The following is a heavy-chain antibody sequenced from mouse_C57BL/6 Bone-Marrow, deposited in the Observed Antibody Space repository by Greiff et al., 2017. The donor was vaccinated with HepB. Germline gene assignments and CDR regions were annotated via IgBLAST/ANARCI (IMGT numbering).Heavy chain of an antibody. J-gene: IGHJ3*01. Sequence: QVQLQQPGAELVRPGTSVKLSCKASGYTFTSYWMHWVKQRPGQGLEWIGVIDPSDSYTNYNQKFKGKATLTVDTSSSTAYMQLSSLTSEDSAVYYCAGTFMAYWGQGTLVTVSA. CDR1: GYTFTSYW. V-gene: IGHV1-59*01. D-gene: IGHD1-2*01. CDR2: IDPSDSYT. CDR3: AGTFMAY.